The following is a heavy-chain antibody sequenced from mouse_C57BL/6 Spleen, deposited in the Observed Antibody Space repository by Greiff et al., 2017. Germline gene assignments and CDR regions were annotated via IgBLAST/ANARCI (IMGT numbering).Heavy chain of an antibody. CDR1: GYTFTSYW. Sequence: QVQLQQPGAELVKPGASVKLSCKASGYTFTSYWMHWVKQRPGQGLEWIGMIHPNSGSTNYNEKFKSKATLTVDESSSTAYMQLSSLTSEDSAVYYCARPSFITTVVATDAMDYWGQGTSVTVSS. V-gene: IGHV1-64*01. D-gene: IGHD1-1*01. CDR2: IHPNSGST. J-gene: IGHJ4*01. CDR3: ARPSFITTVVATDAMDY.